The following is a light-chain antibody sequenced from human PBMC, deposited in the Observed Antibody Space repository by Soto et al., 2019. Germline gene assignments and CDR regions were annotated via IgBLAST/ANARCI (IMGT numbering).Light chain of an antibody. CDR1: SSNIGNNY. Sequence: QSVLTQPPSVSAAPGQKVTISCSGSSSNIGNNYVSWYQQLPGTAPKLLIYDNKKRPSGIPDRFPGSKSGTSATLGITGLQTGDAADYYCGTWDSSLSAGPYVFGTGTKLTVL. CDR3: GTWDSSLSAGPYV. J-gene: IGLJ1*01. V-gene: IGLV1-51*01. CDR2: DNK.